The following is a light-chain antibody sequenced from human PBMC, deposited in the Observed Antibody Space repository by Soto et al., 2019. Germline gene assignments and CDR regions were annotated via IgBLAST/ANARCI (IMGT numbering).Light chain of an antibody. J-gene: IGKJ4*01. Sequence: DIQMTQSPSSLSASVGDRVTITCRTSQSISSYLNWCQQKPGKAPKLLISAASSLQSGVPSRFSGNGSGTDFTLTISSLQPEEFATSYCQQSYSRQLTFGGGTEVDIK. CDR3: QQSYSRQLT. CDR2: AAS. V-gene: IGKV1-39*01. CDR1: QSISSY.